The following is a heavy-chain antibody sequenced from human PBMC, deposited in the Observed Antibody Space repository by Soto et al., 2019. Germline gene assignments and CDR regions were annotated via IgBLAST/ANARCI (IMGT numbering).Heavy chain of an antibody. CDR1: GGSISSSSYY. CDR3: ARIPSQQLVSIYYYGMDV. V-gene: IGHV4-39*01. Sequence: PSETLSLTCTVSGGSISSSSYYWGWIRQPPGKGLEWIGSIYYSGSTYYDPSLKSRVTISVDTSKNQFSLKLSSVTAADTAVYYCARIPSQQLVSIYYYGMDVWGQGTTVTVSS. J-gene: IGHJ6*02. CDR2: IYYSGST. D-gene: IGHD6-13*01.